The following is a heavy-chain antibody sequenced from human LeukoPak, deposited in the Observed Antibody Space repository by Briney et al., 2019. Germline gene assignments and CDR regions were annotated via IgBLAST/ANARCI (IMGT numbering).Heavy chain of an antibody. CDR1: GFTFSSYS. CDR3: ARNFGPYSNILYSLDY. D-gene: IGHD6-13*01. Sequence: GGSLRLSCAASGFTFSSYSMNWVRQAPGKGLEWVSSISSSSSYIYYADSVKGRFTISRDNSKNTLYLQMNSLRAVDTALYYCARNFGPYSNILYSLDYWGQGTLVTVSS. V-gene: IGHV3-21*01. J-gene: IGHJ4*02. CDR2: ISSSSSYI.